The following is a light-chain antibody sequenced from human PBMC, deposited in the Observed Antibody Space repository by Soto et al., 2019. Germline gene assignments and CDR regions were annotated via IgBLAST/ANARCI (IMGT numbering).Light chain of an antibody. Sequence: QSVLTQPASVSGSPGQSITISCSGSSSDVGGYNYVSWYQQHPGKAPKLMIYEVSNRPSGVSIRFSGSKSGNTASLTISGLQAEDEADYYCSSYTPTTTLGVFGGGTKLTVL. CDR1: SSDVGGYNY. J-gene: IGLJ3*02. V-gene: IGLV2-14*01. CDR3: SSYTPTTTLGV. CDR2: EVS.